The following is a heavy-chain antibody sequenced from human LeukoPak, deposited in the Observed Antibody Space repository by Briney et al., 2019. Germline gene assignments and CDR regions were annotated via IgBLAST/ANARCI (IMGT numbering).Heavy chain of an antibody. D-gene: IGHD3-22*01. V-gene: IGHV4-30-2*01. J-gene: IGHJ4*02. Sequence: SQTLSLTCAVSGGSISSGGYSWSWIRQPPGKGLEWIGYIYHSGSTYYNPSLKSRVTISVDRSKNQFSLKLSSVTAADTAVYYCARGAPTYYYDSSGYSLDYWGQGTLVTVSS. CDR3: ARGAPTYYYDSSGYSLDY. CDR2: IYHSGST. CDR1: GGSISSGGYS.